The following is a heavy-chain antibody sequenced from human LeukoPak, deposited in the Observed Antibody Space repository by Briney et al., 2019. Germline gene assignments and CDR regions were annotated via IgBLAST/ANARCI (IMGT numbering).Heavy chain of an antibody. CDR2: ISSSSSSI. CDR3: ARGLLDDFSRVGGLNWFDP. CDR1: GFTFSSYS. Sequence: GGSLRLSCAASGFTFSSYSMTWVRQAPGKGLEWVSYISSSSSSIYYADSVKGRFTISRDNAKNSLYLQMNSLRAEDTAVYYCARGLLDDFSRVGGLNWFDPWGQGTLVTVSS. D-gene: IGHD3-3*01. V-gene: IGHV3-48*04. J-gene: IGHJ5*02.